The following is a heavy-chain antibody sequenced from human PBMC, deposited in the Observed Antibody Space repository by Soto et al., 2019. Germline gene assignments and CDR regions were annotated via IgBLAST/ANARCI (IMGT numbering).Heavy chain of an antibody. V-gene: IGHV3-48*01. CDR1: GFTFSSYS. J-gene: IGHJ6*02. CDR3: ARDNYYDSSGGGGMDV. Sequence: HPGGSLRLSCAASGFTFSSYSMNWVRQAPGKGLEWVSYISSSSSTIYYADSVKGRFTISRDNAKNSLYLQMNSLRAEDTAVYYCARDNYYDSSGGGGMDVWGQGTTVTVSS. CDR2: ISSSSSTI. D-gene: IGHD3-22*01.